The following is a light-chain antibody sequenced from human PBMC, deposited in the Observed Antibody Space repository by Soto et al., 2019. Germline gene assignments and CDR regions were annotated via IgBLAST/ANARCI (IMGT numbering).Light chain of an antibody. J-gene: IGKJ3*01. Sequence: DIQMAQSPSSLSASVGDSVTITCRARQSISSYLNWYQQKPGKAPKLLIYAAPSLQRGVPSRFSGSGSGTDFTLTISTRQPEGFTTYYCPQCYDTPCTVGPGTKVDIK. CDR1: QSISSY. CDR3: PQCYDTPCT. CDR2: AAP. V-gene: IGKV1-39*01.